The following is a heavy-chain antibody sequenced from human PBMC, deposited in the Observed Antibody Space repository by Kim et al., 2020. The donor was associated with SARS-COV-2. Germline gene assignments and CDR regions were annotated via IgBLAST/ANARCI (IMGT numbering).Heavy chain of an antibody. Sequence: STNYNPSLKSRVTISVGSSKNQFSLNLRSVTAADTAVYYCARDPNYGMDVWGQGTTVTVSS. CDR3: ARDPNYGMDV. J-gene: IGHJ6*02. D-gene: IGHD3-10*01. CDR2: ST. V-gene: IGHV4-34*01.